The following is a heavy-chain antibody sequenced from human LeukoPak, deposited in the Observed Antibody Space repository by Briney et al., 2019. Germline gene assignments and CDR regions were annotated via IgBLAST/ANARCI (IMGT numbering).Heavy chain of an antibody. V-gene: IGHV3-7*04. CDR1: GFTFRFYW. CDR2: IKQDGSEK. J-gene: IGHJ4*02. Sequence: GGSLRLSCVASGFTFRFYWMGWVRQAPGKGLEWVANIKQDGSEKYYVDSARGRFTISRDNAKNSLYLQMISLRAEDTAVYYCARDEHQYYSESSGRFDYWGQGTLVTVTS. CDR3: ARDEHQYYSESSGRFDY. D-gene: IGHD3-22*01.